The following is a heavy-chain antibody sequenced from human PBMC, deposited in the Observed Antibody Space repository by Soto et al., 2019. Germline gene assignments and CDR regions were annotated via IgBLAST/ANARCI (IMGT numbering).Heavy chain of an antibody. D-gene: IGHD2-2*01. Sequence: QVQRVQSGAEVKKPGSSVKVSCKASGGTFSSYAISWVRQAPGQGLEWMGGIIPIFGTANYAQKFQGRVTITADESTSTAYMELSSLRSEDTAVYYCARGAVVPAATYYYYGMDVWGQGTTVTVSS. CDR1: GGTFSSYA. V-gene: IGHV1-69*01. CDR3: ARGAVVPAATYYYYGMDV. J-gene: IGHJ6*02. CDR2: IIPIFGTA.